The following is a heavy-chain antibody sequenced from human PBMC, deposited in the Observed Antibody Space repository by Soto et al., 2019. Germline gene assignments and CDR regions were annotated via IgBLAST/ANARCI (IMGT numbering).Heavy chain of an antibody. Sequence: EVQLVESGGGLVKPGGSLRLSCAASGFTFSSYSMNWVRQAPGKGLEWVSSISSSSSYIYYADSVKGRFTISRDNAKNSLYLQMNSLRAEDTAVYYCARDRASVVVVPDAVDYWGQGTLVTVSS. V-gene: IGHV3-21*01. CDR2: ISSSSSYI. J-gene: IGHJ4*02. CDR3: ARDRASVVVVPDAVDY. D-gene: IGHD2-2*01. CDR1: GFTFSSYS.